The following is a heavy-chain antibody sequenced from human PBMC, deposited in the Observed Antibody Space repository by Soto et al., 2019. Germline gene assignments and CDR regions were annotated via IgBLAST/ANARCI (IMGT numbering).Heavy chain of an antibody. D-gene: IGHD3-3*01. CDR2: IYSGGST. V-gene: IGHV3-53*01. Sequence: GGSLRLSCAASGFTVSSNYMSWVRQAPGKGLEWVSVIYSGGSTYYADSVKGRFTISRDNSKNTLYLQMNSLRAEDTAVYYCARGYYDFWSGYFAEFAFDIWGQGTMVTVS. CDR3: ARGYYDFWSGYFAEFAFDI. J-gene: IGHJ3*02. CDR1: GFTVSSNY.